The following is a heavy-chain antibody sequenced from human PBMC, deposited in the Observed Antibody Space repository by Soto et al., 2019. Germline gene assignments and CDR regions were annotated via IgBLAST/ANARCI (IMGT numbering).Heavy chain of an antibody. CDR2: IYPGDSDT. J-gene: IGHJ3*02. CDR1: GYSFTSYW. CDR3: ARHRITRIEPGDAFDI. Sequence: PGESLKISCKGSGYSFTSYWIGWVRQMPGKGLEWMGIIYPGDSDTRYSPSFQGQVTISADKSISTAYLQWSSLKASDTAMYYCARHRITRIEPGDAFDIWGQGTMVTVSS. V-gene: IGHV5-51*01. D-gene: IGHD3-22*01.